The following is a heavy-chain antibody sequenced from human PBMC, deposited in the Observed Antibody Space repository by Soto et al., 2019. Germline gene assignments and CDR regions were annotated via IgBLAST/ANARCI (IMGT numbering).Heavy chain of an antibody. CDR2: INHSGST. D-gene: IGHD2-15*01. CDR1: GGSFSGYY. Sequence: QVQLQQWGAGLLKPSETLSLTCAVYGGSFSGYYWSWIRQPPGKGLEWIGEINHSGSTNYNPSLKSRVTISVDTSKNQFSLKLSSVTAADTAVYYCARGRRVTVYHPVRCSGGSCYFDYWGQGTLVTVSS. CDR3: ARGRRVTVYHPVRCSGGSCYFDY. J-gene: IGHJ4*02. V-gene: IGHV4-34*01.